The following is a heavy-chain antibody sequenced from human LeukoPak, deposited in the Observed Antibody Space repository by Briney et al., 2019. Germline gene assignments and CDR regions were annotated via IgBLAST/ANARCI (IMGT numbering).Heavy chain of an antibody. CDR2: IYYSGST. D-gene: IGHD6-19*01. J-gene: IGHJ5*02. Sequence: PSETLSLTCTVSGGSISTYYWSWIRQPPGKGLEWIGYIYYSGSTNYNPSLKSRVTISVDTSKNQFSLKLSSVTAADTAVYYCARHSSGWTFDPWGQGTLVTVSS. CDR1: GGSISTYY. CDR3: ARHSSGWTFDP. V-gene: IGHV4-59*01.